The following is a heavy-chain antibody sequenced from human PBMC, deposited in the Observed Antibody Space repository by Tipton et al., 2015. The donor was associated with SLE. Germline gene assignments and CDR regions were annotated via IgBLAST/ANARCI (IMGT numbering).Heavy chain of an antibody. D-gene: IGHD1-26*01. CDR1: GDSITDSGYS. V-gene: IGHV4-31*03. CDR2: IHRSGRT. CDR3: ARQHSGGATDT. Sequence: TLSLTCTVSGDSITDSGYSWNWVRQHPGAGLDWIGYIHRSGRTNYNPSLRSRVTISRDTSKNQFSLNVNSVTAADPAVYYCARQHSGGATDTWGQGTLVTVSS. J-gene: IGHJ5*02.